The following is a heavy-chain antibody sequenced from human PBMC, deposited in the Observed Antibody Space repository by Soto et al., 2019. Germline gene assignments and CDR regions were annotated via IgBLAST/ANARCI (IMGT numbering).Heavy chain of an antibody. V-gene: IGHV5-51*01. CDR3: ARGGVSTRTFDY. J-gene: IGHJ4*02. Sequence: GESLKISCKGSGYNFAGYWIAWVRQMPGKGLELMGIIYPSDSDTRYRPSFQGQVTISADKSISSAYLHWSSLKASDTAMYYCARGGVSTRTFDYWGQGTTVTVSS. D-gene: IGHD3-3*01. CDR2: IYPSDSDT. CDR1: GYNFAGYW.